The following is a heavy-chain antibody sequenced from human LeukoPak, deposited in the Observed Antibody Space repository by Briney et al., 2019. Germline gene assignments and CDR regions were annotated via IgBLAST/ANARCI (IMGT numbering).Heavy chain of an antibody. Sequence: TSSETLSLTCTVSSASVSSYYWSWVRQPPGGGLEWIGYISNSGSPSYNPSFKSRVTFPADTSKNHLSLKLNSVTPADTAVYFCARGGAGPLRDWGQGTLVTVSS. CDR3: ARGGAGPLRD. CDR2: ISNSGSP. CDR1: SASVSSYY. J-gene: IGHJ4*02. V-gene: IGHV4-59*02. D-gene: IGHD3-16*01.